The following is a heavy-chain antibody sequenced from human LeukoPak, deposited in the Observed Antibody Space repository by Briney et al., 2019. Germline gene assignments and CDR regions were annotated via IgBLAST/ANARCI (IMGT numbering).Heavy chain of an antibody. CDR1: GFTFSSYS. V-gene: IGHV3-21*01. J-gene: IGHJ4*02. Sequence: PGGSLRLSCAASGFTFSSYSMNWVRQAPGKGLEWVSSISSSSSYIYYADSVKGRFTISRDNAKNSLYLQMNSLRAEDTAVYYCAGEGDSSGYYFIDYWGQGTLVTVSS. D-gene: IGHD3-22*01. CDR2: ISSSSSYI. CDR3: AGEGDSSGYYFIDY.